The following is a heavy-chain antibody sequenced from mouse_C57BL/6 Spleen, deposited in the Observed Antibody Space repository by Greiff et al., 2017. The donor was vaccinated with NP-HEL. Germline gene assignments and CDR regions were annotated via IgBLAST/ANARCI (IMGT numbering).Heavy chain of an antibody. V-gene: IGHV1-64*01. CDR3: AREDSSGPRAWFAY. D-gene: IGHD3-2*02. Sequence: VQLQQPGAELVKPGASVKLSCKASGYTFTSYWMHWVKQRPGQGLEWIGMIHPNSGSTNYNEKFKSKATLTVDKSSSTAYMQLSSLTSEDSAVYYCAREDSSGPRAWFAYWGQGTLVTVSA. CDR1: GYTFTSYW. CDR2: IHPNSGST. J-gene: IGHJ3*01.